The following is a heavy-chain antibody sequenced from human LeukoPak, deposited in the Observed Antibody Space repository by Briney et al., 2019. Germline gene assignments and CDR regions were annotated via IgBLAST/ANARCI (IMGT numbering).Heavy chain of an antibody. Sequence: SETLSLTCTVSGGSISSYYWGWSRQPPGKGLEWIGYIYYSGSTNYNPSLKSRVTISVDTSKNQFSLKLSSVTGADTDVYYCARGRRKQTYYYDSSGSKAYDAFDIWGQGTMVTVSS. J-gene: IGHJ3*02. CDR2: IYYSGST. CDR1: GGSISSYY. V-gene: IGHV4-59*12. D-gene: IGHD3-22*01. CDR3: ARGRRKQTYYYDSSGSKAYDAFDI.